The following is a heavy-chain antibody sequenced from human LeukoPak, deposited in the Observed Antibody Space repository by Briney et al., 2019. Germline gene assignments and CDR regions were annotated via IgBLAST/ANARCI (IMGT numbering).Heavy chain of an antibody. J-gene: IGHJ6*02. CDR3: ARDRDGYTDHYHYYYGMDV. CDR1: GYTFTSYY. CDR2: INPSGGST. D-gene: IGHD5-24*01. Sequence: ASVKVSCKASGYTFTSYYMHWVRQAPGQGLEWMGIINPSGGSTSYAQKFQGRVTMTRDTSTSTVYMELSSLRSEDTAVYYCARDRDGYTDHYHYYYGMDVWGQGTTVTVSS. V-gene: IGHV1-46*01.